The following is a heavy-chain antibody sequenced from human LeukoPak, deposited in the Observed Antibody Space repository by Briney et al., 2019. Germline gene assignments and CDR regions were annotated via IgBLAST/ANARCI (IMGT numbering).Heavy chain of an antibody. J-gene: IGHJ4*02. CDR2: ITSSSSHI. CDR3: AREGGGGGYYSDSYGHPHFDC. CDR1: GFTFSSYS. D-gene: IGHD3-22*01. Sequence: EAGGSLRLSCAASGFTFSSYSMDWVRQAPGKGLERVSSITSSSSHIYYADSVKGRFTISRDNAKNSVYLQMNSLRAEDTAVYYCAREGGGGGYYSDSYGHPHFDCWGPGTLVTVSS. V-gene: IGHV3-21*01.